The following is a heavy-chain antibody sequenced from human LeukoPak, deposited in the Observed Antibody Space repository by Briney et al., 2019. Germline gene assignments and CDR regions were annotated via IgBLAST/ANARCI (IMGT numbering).Heavy chain of an antibody. CDR3: ARNENSGWGYFDY. J-gene: IGHJ4*02. V-gene: IGHV3-23*01. CDR2: IGGSNGIT. D-gene: IGHD5-12*01. CDR1: RFTFNSYA. Sequence: GGSLRLSCAASRFTFNSYAMSWVRQAPGKGLEWVSVIGGSNGITFYVGSVKGRFTISRDNSRDTLYLQMSSLRAEDTAVYYCARNENSGWGYFDYWGQGTLVTVSS.